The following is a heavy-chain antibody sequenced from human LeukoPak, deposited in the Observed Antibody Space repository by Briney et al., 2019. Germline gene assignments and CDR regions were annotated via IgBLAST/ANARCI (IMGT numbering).Heavy chain of an antibody. CDR2: MSGSGGTT. CDR3: AKDPIGSRARGSFDY. D-gene: IGHD6-13*01. V-gene: IGHV3-23*01. Sequence: GGSLRLSCAASGFTFSSYAMSWVRQAPGKGPEWVSVMSGSGGTTYYADSVKGRFTISRDNSKNTPFLQMNSLGAGDTAVYYCAKDPIGSRARGSFDYWGQGTLVTVSS. CDR1: GFTFSSYA. J-gene: IGHJ4*02.